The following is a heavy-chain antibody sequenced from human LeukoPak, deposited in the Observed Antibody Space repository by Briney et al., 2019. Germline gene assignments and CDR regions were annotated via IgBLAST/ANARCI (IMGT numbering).Heavy chain of an antibody. CDR1: GVSMSSSY. Sequence: PSETLSLTCTVSGVSMSSSYWSWIRQPPGKGLEWIGYIYETGSTHYNPSLKSRVTISLDTSKKQFSLKLSSVTTADTAVYYCARFAAAGGPNWFDPWGQGSLVTVSS. CDR3: ARFAAAGGPNWFDP. D-gene: IGHD6-13*01. V-gene: IGHV4-59*01. J-gene: IGHJ5*02. CDR2: IYETGST.